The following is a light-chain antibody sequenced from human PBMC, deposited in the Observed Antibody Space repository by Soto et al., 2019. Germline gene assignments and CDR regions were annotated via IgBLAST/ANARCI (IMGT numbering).Light chain of an antibody. V-gene: IGKV3-11*01. Sequence: EIVLTQSPATLSLSPGERATLSCRASQSVSSYLAWYQQKPGQAPRLLIYDASNRATGIPPRFSGSGSGTXXXXXXXXXXXXXXAXYXXXXXSNWPPITFGPGTKVDIK. CDR3: XXXSNWPPIT. J-gene: IGKJ3*01. CDR2: DAS. CDR1: QSVSSY.